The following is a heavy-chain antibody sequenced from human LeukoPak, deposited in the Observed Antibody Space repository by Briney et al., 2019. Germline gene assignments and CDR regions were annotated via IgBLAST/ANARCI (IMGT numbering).Heavy chain of an antibody. CDR3: AKGPPNVVVPAAMVGSDWFDP. Sequence: TGGSLRLSCAASGFTFSSYAMSWVRQAPGKGLEWVSAISGSGGSTYYADSVKGRFTISRDNSKNTLYLQMSSLRAEDTAVYYCAKGPPNVVVPAAMVGSDWFDPWGQGTLVTVSS. D-gene: IGHD2-2*01. V-gene: IGHV3-23*01. J-gene: IGHJ5*02. CDR2: ISGSGGST. CDR1: GFTFSSYA.